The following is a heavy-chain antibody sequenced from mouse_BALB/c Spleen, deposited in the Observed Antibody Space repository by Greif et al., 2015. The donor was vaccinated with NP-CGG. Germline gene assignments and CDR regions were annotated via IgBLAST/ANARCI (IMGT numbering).Heavy chain of an antibody. CDR2: ISSGGGST. CDR1: GFAFSSYD. D-gene: IGHD2-14*01. J-gene: IGHJ3*01. V-gene: IGHV5-12-1*01. CDR3: ARQESYRYERGPWFAY. Sequence: DVKLVESGGGLVKPGGSLKLSCAASGFAFSSYDMSWVRQTPEKRLEWVAYISSGGGSTYYPDTVKGRFTISRDNAKNTLYLQMSSLKSEDTAMYYCARQESYRYERGPWFAYWGQGTLVTVSA.